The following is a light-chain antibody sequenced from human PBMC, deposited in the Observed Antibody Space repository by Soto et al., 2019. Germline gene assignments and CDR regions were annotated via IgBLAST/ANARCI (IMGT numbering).Light chain of an antibody. J-gene: IGLJ1*01. V-gene: IGLV2-14*01. CDR2: DVS. Sequence: QSALTQPASVSGSPGQSITISCTGTSTNVGGYNYVSWYQQHPGKAPKLMIYDVSNRPSGVSNRFSGSKSGNSASLTISGLQAEDEADYYCSSDTSRSTRVFGTGTKLTVL. CDR3: SSDTSRSTRV. CDR1: STNVGGYNY.